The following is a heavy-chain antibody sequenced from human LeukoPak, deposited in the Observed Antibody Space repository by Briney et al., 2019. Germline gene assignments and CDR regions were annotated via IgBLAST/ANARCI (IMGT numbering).Heavy chain of an antibody. CDR1: GGSISSYY. D-gene: IGHD3-9*01. CDR2: IYYTGST. J-gene: IGHJ6*02. CDR3: ARVLTTSYYYYGMDV. Sequence: SETLSLTCTVSGGSISSYYWSWVRQPPGKGLEWIGYIYYTGSTNYNPSLKSRVTISVDTSNNQFSLRLSSVTAADTAVYYCARVLTTSYYYYGMDVWGQGTTVTVSS. V-gene: IGHV4-59*01.